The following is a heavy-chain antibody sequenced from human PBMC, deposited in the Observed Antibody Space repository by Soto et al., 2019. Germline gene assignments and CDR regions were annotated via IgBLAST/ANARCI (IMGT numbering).Heavy chain of an antibody. D-gene: IGHD6-19*01. CDR2: IYYSGST. J-gene: IGHJ5*02. CDR3: ARGAVEPSWCDP. Sequence: SETLSLACTVSGGSMSSYYWSWIREPPGKGLEWSGYIYYSGSTNDNPSLKSRVTISVDTSKNQFSLKLSCVTAAYPAVDYCARGAVEPSWCDPCGQGTLVTVSS. V-gene: IGHV4-59*01. CDR1: GGSMSSYY.